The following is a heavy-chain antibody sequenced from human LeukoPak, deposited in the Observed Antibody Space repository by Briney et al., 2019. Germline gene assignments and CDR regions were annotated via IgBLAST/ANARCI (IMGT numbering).Heavy chain of an antibody. CDR2: INHSGST. CDR3: ARWNYRGCMDV. Sequence: SETLSLTCAVYGGSFSGYYWSWIRQPPGKGLEWIGEINHSGSTNYNPSLKSRVTISVDTSKNQFSLKLSSVTAADTAVYYCARWNYRGCMDVWGKGTTVTVSS. V-gene: IGHV4-34*01. CDR1: GGSFSGYY. J-gene: IGHJ6*03. D-gene: IGHD1-7*01.